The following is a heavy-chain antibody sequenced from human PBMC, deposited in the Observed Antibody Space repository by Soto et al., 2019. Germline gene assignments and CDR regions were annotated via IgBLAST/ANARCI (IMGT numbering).Heavy chain of an antibody. CDR1: GFTFSSYW. V-gene: IGHV3-74*01. CDR2: IKGDGSET. J-gene: IGHJ4*02. Sequence: GGSLTLSCAASGFTFSSYWMHWVRQAPGKGLVWVSRIKGDGSETNYADSVKGRSTISRDNAKHTPYLLLTSLRAEETAVYYRLKCNSGYGSFDYWGQGTRVTVSS. D-gene: IGHD5-12*01. CDR3: LKCNSGYGSFDY.